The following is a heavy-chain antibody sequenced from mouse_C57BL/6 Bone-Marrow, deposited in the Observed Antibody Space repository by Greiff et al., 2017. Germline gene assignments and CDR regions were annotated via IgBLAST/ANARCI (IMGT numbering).Heavy chain of an antibody. CDR2: IYPGSGST. Sequence: QVQLQQPGAELVKPGASVKMSCKASGYTFTSYWITWVKQRPGQGLEWIGDIYPGSGSTNSNEKFKSKATLTVDTSSSTAYMQLSSLTSEDSAVYYWARRKTTGLRGMDYWGQGTSVTVSS. CDR3: ARRKTTGLRGMDY. D-gene: IGHD1-1*01. V-gene: IGHV1-55*01. J-gene: IGHJ4*01. CDR1: GYTFTSYW.